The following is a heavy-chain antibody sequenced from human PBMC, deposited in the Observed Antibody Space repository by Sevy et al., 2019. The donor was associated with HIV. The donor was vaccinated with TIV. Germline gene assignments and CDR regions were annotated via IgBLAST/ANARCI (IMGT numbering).Heavy chain of an antibody. CDR2: ISSSSSTX. Sequence: GGSLXLSXAXXXXXXXSXXMXXVXQAPGKGLEWVSYISSSSSTXYYADSVKGRFTISRDNAKNSLYLQMNSLRAEDTXVYYXXXXSGXXXSXSYXXXXGQGTLVTVSS. J-gene: IGHJ4*02. V-gene: IGHV3-48*01. CDR1: XXXXXSXX. D-gene: IGHD6-25*01. CDR3: XXXSGXXXSXSYXXX.